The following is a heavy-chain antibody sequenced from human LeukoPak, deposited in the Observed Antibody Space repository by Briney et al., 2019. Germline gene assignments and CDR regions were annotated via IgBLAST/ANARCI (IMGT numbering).Heavy chain of an antibody. Sequence: GESLKISWKGSGYSFTSYWIGWVRQMPGKGLEWMGIIYPGYSDTRYSPSFQGQVTISADKSISTAYLQWSSLKASDTAMYYCARHPIAAAGNYYYYYMDVWGKGTTVTVSS. CDR3: ARHPIAAAGNYYYYYMDV. CDR1: GYSFTSYW. CDR2: IYPGYSDT. J-gene: IGHJ6*03. D-gene: IGHD6-13*01. V-gene: IGHV5-51*01.